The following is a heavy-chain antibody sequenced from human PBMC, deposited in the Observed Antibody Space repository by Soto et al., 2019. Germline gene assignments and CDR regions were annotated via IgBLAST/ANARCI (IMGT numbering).Heavy chain of an antibody. CDR2: INGGRS. CDR3: ATHAWDL. CDR1: GITFSRYD. Sequence: EVQLLESGGGLVQPGGSLRLSCEASGITFSRYDMSWVRQAPGKGLEWVSAINGGRSFYGDSVEGRFTVSRDNSKNTLYLQMSSLRVEDTAIYYWATHAWDLWGQGTLVTVSS. V-gene: IGHV3-23*01. D-gene: IGHD2-2*01. J-gene: IGHJ5*02.